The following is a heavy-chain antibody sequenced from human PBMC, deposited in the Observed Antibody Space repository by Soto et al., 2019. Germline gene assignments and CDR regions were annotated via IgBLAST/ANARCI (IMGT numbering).Heavy chain of an antibody. CDR2: ITSAGST. CDR3: AKTDKFHSQSSGWANRFDS. D-gene: IGHD6-19*01. V-gene: IGHV3-23*01. J-gene: IGHJ4*02. Sequence: EVQLLESGGDLAQPGGSLRLICAASGFTFSNYAMTWVRQSPGKGLEWVSTITSAGSTFYGDTVKGRFTISRDNSKSTLYLQLNRLGAEDPAVYYCAKTDKFHSQSSGWANRFDSWGQGPLVTVSS. CDR1: GFTFSNYA.